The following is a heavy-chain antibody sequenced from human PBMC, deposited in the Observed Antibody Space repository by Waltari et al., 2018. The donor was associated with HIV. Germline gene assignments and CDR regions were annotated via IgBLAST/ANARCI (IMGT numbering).Heavy chain of an antibody. J-gene: IGHJ4*03. CDR1: GYKFETYA. CDR3: ARGRSSRWFRPWGGFDT. CDR2: IKTVSGQG. D-gene: IGHD2-15*01. Sequence: QVRLMQSQSEVKKPGASLRISCQASGYKFETYAMNWLRQGPGQGLWWLGWIKTVSGQGIFLQVFFGRIDMSRNVSLLTTFLEINDVRLEDSATYYCARGRSSRWFRPWGGFDTWGQGT. V-gene: IGHV7-4-1*02.